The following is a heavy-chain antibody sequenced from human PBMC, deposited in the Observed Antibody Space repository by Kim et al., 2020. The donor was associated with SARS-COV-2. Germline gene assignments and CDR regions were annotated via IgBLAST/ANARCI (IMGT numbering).Heavy chain of an antibody. CDR2: IIPIFGTA. CDR3: ARDGDFWSGKGYYYYYYGMDV. D-gene: IGHD3-3*01. CDR1: GGTFSSYA. J-gene: IGHJ6*02. Sequence: SVKVSCKASGGTFSSYAISWVRQAPGQGLEWMGGIIPIFGTANYAQKFQGRVTITADESTSTAYMELSSLKSEDTAVYYCARDGDFWSGKGYYYYYYGMDVWGQGTTVTVSS. V-gene: IGHV1-69*13.